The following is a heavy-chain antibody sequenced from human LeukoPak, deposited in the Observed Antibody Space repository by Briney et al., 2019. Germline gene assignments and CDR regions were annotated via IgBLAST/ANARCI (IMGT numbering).Heavy chain of an antibody. V-gene: IGHV1-46*01. CDR1: GYTFTSYY. CDR2: INPSGGST. J-gene: IGHJ6*02. CDR3: ATDGDCSGGSCSPYYYGMDV. Sequence: ASVKVSCKASGYTFTSYYMHWVRQAPGQGLEWMGIINPSGGSTSYAQKFQGRVTMTEDTSTDTAYMELSSLRSEDTAVYYCATDGDCSGGSCSPYYYGMDVWGQGTTVTVSS. D-gene: IGHD2-15*01.